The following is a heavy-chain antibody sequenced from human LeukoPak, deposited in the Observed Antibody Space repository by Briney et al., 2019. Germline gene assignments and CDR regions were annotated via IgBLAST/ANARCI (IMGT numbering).Heavy chain of an antibody. D-gene: IGHD1-26*01. V-gene: IGHV3-33*06. CDR1: CG. Sequence: CGMHWVRHAPGRGLEWVAGLWYDGSYTYYAESVKGRFTISRDNSRNTLYLQMSSLRAEDTAVYYCAKPTSGDGSFLIDYWGQGTLVTVSS. CDR3: AKPTSGDGSFLIDY. J-gene: IGHJ4*02. CDR2: LWYDGSYT.